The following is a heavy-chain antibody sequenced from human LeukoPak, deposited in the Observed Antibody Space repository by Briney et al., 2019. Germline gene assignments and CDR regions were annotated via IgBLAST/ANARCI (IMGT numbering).Heavy chain of an antibody. Sequence: ASVKVSCKASGYTFTSYYMHWVRQAPGQGLEWMGIINPSGGSTRYAQKFQGRVTMTRDTSTSTVYMELSSLRSEDTAVYYCARALNSVTVAGAFDIWGQGTMVTVSS. J-gene: IGHJ3*02. D-gene: IGHD4-23*01. CDR1: GYTFTSYY. CDR3: ARALNSVTVAGAFDI. V-gene: IGHV1-46*01. CDR2: INPSGGST.